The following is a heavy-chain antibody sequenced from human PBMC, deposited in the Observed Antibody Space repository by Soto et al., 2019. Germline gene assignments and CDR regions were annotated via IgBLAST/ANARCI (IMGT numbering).Heavy chain of an antibody. D-gene: IGHD3-22*01. Sequence: PGGSLRLSCAASGFTFSSYAMSGVRQAPGKGLEWKSADRIRVGNTYYSNTEKSRFTNAKDNSKNTMYLQMNSLRAGDTAVYYCAKLGKVAIITGWFDSWGQGTLVTVSS. CDR3: AKLGKVAIITGWFDS. J-gene: IGHJ5*01. CDR2: DRIRVGNT. CDR1: GFTFSSYA. V-gene: IGHV3-23*01.